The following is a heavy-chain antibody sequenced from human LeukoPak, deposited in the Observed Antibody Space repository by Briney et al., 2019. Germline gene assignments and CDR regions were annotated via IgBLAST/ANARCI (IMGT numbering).Heavy chain of an antibody. CDR2: ISSSSSYI. CDR1: GFTFSSYS. J-gene: IGHJ4*02. D-gene: IGHD3-22*01. Sequence: PGGSLRLSCAASGFTFSSYSMNWVRQAPGKGLEWVSSISSSSSYIYYADSVKGRFTISRDNAKNSLYLQMNSLRAEDTAMYYCARGMIVPRGFDYWGQGTLVTVSS. V-gene: IGHV3-21*01. CDR3: ARGMIVPRGFDY.